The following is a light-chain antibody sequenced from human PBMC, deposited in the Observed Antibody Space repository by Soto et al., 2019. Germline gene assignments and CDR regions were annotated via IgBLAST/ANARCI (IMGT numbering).Light chain of an antibody. CDR2: EVS. CDR1: SSDVGAHNF. V-gene: IGLV2-14*01. CDR3: NSYTNTAARV. Sequence: QSALTQPASVSGSPGQSITISCTGTSSDVGAHNFVSWYQQHPGKAPKLMIYEVSNRPSGVSDRFSGSKSGNTASLTISGLQAEDEADYYCNSYTNTAARVFGTGTKVTGL. J-gene: IGLJ1*01.